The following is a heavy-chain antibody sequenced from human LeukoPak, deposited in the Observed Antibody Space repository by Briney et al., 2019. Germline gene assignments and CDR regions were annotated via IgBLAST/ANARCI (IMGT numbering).Heavy chain of an antibody. J-gene: IGHJ6*03. CDR3: ARVKGPSYYYYYMDV. CDR2: IYYSGST. CDR1: GGSISSGDYY. V-gene: IGHV4-30-4*08. Sequence: SETLSVTCTVSGGSISSGDYYWSWIRQPPGKGLEWIGYIYYSGSTYYNPSLKSRVIISVDTSKNQFSLKLSSVTAADTAVYYCARVKGPSYYYYYMDVWGKGTTVTVSS.